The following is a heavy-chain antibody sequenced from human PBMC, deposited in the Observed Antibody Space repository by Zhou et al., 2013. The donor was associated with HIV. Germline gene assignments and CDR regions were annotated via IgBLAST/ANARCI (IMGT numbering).Heavy chain of an antibody. CDR3: ARAGPTWVGTGYFDL. Sequence: QVQLVQSGAEVKKPGASVKVSCKASGYTFSSYGISWVRQAPGQGLEWMGWISTYNGNTNYAQKLNGRVTMTTDTSTSTAYMELRSLRSDDTAVYYCARAGPTWVGTGYFDLVGPWLPVVTVSS. D-gene: IGHD1-1*01. CDR2: ISTYNGNT. CDR1: GYTFSSYG. J-gene: IGHJ2*01. V-gene: IGHV1-18*01.